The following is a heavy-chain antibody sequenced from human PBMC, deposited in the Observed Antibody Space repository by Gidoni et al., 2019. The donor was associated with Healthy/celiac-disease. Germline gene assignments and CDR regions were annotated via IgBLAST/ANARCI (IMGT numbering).Heavy chain of an antibody. CDR2: ISGSGGST. V-gene: IGHV3-23*01. Sequence: EVQLLESGGGLVQPGGSLRLSFEASGFTFSSYAMSWVRQAPGKGLGWVSAISGSGGSTYYADSVKGRFTISRDNSKNTLYLQMNSLRAEDTAVYYCAGTVVVSDDYWGQGTLVTVSS. J-gene: IGHJ4*02. D-gene: IGHD3-22*01. CDR1: GFTFSSYA. CDR3: AGTVVVSDDY.